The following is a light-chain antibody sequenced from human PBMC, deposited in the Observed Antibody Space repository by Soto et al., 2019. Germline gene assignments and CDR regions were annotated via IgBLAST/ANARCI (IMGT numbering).Light chain of an antibody. V-gene: IGKV1-27*01. CDR1: QDITTY. J-gene: IGKJ1*01. CDR2: AAS. Sequence: DIPMTQSPSSLSASIGDRVTMTCRASQDITTYLAWYQQKPGKVPKLLIYAASTLQSGVPSRFTGSGSGTDFTLTISSLQSEDVATYYCQKYDGAPWTFGQGTKVEMK. CDR3: QKYDGAPWT.